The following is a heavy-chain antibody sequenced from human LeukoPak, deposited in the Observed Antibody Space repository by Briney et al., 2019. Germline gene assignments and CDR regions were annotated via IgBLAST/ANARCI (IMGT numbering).Heavy chain of an antibody. CDR2: IYYSGST. Sequence: SETLSLTCTVSGGSISSSSYYWGWIRQPPGTGLEWIGSIYYSGSTYYNPSLKSRVTISVDTSKNQFSLKLSSVTAADTAVYYCARHEYSSGWFPGANWFDPWGQGTLVTVSS. J-gene: IGHJ5*02. D-gene: IGHD6-19*01. CDR3: ARHEYSSGWFPGANWFDP. CDR1: GGSISSSSYY. V-gene: IGHV4-39*01.